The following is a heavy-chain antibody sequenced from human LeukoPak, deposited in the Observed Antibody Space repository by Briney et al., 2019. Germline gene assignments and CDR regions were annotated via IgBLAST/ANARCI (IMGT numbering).Heavy chain of an antibody. D-gene: IGHD4-17*01. J-gene: IGHJ4*02. CDR2: INHSGST. V-gene: IGHV4-34*01. CDR1: GGSFSGYY. CDR3: ARGRWYRTTVTSDY. Sequence: SETLSLTCAVYGGSFSGYYGSWIRQPPGKGLEGFGKINHSGSTNYNPSLKSRVTISVDTSKNQLSLKLNSVTAADTAVYYCARGRWYRTTVTSDYWGQGTLVTVSS.